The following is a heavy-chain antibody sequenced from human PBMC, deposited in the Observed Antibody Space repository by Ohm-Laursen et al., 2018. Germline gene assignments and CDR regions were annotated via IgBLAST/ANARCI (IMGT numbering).Heavy chain of an antibody. CDR1: GFTFSNHG. Sequence: SLRLSCAASGFTFSNHGMHWVRQAPGKGLAWVAVIWYDGTEQKYADSVTGRFTISRDNSKSTLDLQMNRLTAEDTAIYYCAKDGRSVDTAMSWDVWGQGTTVTVSS. V-gene: IGHV3-33*06. J-gene: IGHJ6*02. D-gene: IGHD5-18*01. CDR3: AKDGRSVDTAMSWDV. CDR2: IWYDGTEQ.